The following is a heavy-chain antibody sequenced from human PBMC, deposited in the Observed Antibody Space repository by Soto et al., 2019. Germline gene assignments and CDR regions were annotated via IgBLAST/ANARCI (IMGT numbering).Heavy chain of an antibody. J-gene: IGHJ6*03. CDR1: GGSLSDYF. V-gene: IGHV4-34*01. CDR3: ARGGISHWAYFYYMDV. Sequence: SETLSLTCTVSGGSLSDYFCSWIRQPPGMALEWIGEINHLGSINYNPSLKSRVTMSVDTSKDQFSLTLNSVTAADTATYYCARGGISHWAYFYYMDVWDRGTTVTVSS. CDR2: INHLGSI. D-gene: IGHD2-21*01.